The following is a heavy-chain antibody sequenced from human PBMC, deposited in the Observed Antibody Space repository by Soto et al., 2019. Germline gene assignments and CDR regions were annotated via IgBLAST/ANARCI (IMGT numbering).Heavy chain of an antibody. CDR1: GGSISSYY. V-gene: IGHV4-59*01. CDR2: IYYSGST. J-gene: IGHJ5*02. CDR3: ARDAYYDIEPGYSRWCDP. Sequence: PSETLSLTCTVSGGSISSYYWSWIRQPPGKGLEWIGYIYYSGSTNYNPSLKSRVTISVDTSKTQFSLKQNLVTAAARAVYFFARDAYYDIEPGYSRWCDPWGQGTL. D-gene: IGHD3-9*01.